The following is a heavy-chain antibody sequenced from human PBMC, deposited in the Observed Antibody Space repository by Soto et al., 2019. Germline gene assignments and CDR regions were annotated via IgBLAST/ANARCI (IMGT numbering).Heavy chain of an antibody. J-gene: IGHJ6*02. CDR1: GGSIGGYS. V-gene: IGHV4-34*01. D-gene: IGHD3-3*02. Sequence: LFLTCSVYGGSIGGYSWTWIRQAPGKGLEWIWEINYSGGSNYNWFFKSRDIISVDMTKDQFSLIVCSVTASDTDVYYCARPRQYHHFGSGNPNEGPHCIDGWGQRTTVTAAS. CDR2: INYSGGS. CDR3: ARPRQYHHFGSGNPNEGPHCIDG.